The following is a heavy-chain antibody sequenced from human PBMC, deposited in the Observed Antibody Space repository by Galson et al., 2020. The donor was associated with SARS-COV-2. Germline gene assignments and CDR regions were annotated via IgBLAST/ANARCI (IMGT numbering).Heavy chain of an antibody. V-gene: IGHV3-9*01. Sequence: GGSLRLSCAASGFRFDDYAMHWVRQVPGKGLEWVSGISWNSGSIGYAGSVKGRFTISRDNAKNSLYLQMNSLRAEDTALYYCAKGLAVRLDAVDIWGQGTKVTVSS. CDR3: AKGLAVRLDAVDI. J-gene: IGHJ3*02. CDR1: GFRFDDYA. D-gene: IGHD6-6*01. CDR2: ISWNSGSI.